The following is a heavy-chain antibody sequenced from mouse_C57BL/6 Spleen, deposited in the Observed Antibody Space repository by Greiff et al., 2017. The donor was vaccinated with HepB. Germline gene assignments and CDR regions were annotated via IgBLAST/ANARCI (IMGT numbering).Heavy chain of an antibody. CDR3: ARDDYDYDDYAMDY. D-gene: IGHD2-4*01. CDR1: GFTFSSYA. CDR2: ISDGGSYT. J-gene: IGHJ4*01. V-gene: IGHV5-4*01. Sequence: EVKLVESGGGLVKPGGSLKLSCAASGFTFSSYAMSWVRQTPEKRLEWVATISDGGSYTYYPDNVKGRFTISRDNAKNNLYLQMSHLKSEDTAMYYCARDDYDYDDYAMDYWGQGTSVTVSS.